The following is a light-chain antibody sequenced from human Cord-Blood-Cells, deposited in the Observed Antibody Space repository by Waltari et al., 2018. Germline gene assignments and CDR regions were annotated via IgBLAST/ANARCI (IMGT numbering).Light chain of an antibody. Sequence: DIQMTQSPSSLSASVGDRVTITCWASQGIRNDLGWYQQKPGKAPKRLIYGASSRATGIPDRFSGSGSGTDFTLTISRLEPEDFAVYYCQQYGSSPPTFGQGTKVEIK. CDR1: QGIRND. CDR3: QQYGSSPPT. V-gene: IGKV1-17*01. J-gene: IGKJ1*01. CDR2: GAS.